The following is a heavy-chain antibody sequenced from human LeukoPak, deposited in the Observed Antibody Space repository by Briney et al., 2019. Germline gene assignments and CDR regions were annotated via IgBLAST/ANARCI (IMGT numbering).Heavy chain of an antibody. CDR3: VRVTWRNDAFDI. Sequence: SVKVSCKASGYTFTSYDINWVRQATGQGLEGMGWMNPNSCNTGYAQTLQGRVSMNRNTSISTGYLELRSLRSEQTAVYYSVRVTWRNDAFDIWGQGTMVTVYS. CDR1: GYTFTSYD. J-gene: IGHJ3*02. V-gene: IGHV1-8*01. CDR2: MNPNSCNT. D-gene: IGHD3-16*01.